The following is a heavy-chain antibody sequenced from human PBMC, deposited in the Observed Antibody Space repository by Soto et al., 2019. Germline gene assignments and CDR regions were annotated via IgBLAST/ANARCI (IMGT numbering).Heavy chain of an antibody. D-gene: IGHD6-6*01. CDR2: INQDVSVK. CDR3: AKVSYNSWSIDY. Sequence: HPGGSLRLSCAASGFTFSSYWMSWVRQAPGKGLEWVANINQDVSVKYSVDSVKGRFTISRDNAKNSLYLQMNSLRAEDTAVYYCAKVSYNSWSIDYWGQGTLVTVSS. J-gene: IGHJ4*02. CDR1: GFTFSSYW. V-gene: IGHV3-7*01.